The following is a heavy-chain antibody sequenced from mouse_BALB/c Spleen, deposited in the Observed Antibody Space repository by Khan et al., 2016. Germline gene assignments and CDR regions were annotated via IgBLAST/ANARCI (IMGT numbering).Heavy chain of an antibody. CDR3: ARYRYYYGSGRYFDV. CDR2: INTYSGES. V-gene: IGHV9-3-1*01. J-gene: IGHJ1*01. D-gene: IGHD1-1*01. CDR1: GYTFTNYG. Sequence: LVESGPELKKPGKTVKISCKASGYTFTNYGMNWVKQAPGKGLKWMGWINTYSGESTYADDFKGRFAFSLETSANTAYLQINNLKNEDTATYFCARYRYYYGSGRYFDVWGAGTTVTVSS.